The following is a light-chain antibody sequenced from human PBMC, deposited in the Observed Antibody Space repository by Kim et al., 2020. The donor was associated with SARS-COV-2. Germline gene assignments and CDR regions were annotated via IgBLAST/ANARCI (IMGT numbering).Light chain of an antibody. CDR2: GKN. J-gene: IGLJ2*01. CDR3: NSRDSNDNVV. V-gene: IGLV3-19*01. CDR1: SLRSYY. Sequence: SSELTQYPAVSVALGQTVRITCQGDSLRSYYATWYQQKPGQAPILVIYGKNNPPSGIPDRSSGSSSGNTASLTITGTQAGDEADYYCNSRDSNDNVVFGGGTQLTVL.